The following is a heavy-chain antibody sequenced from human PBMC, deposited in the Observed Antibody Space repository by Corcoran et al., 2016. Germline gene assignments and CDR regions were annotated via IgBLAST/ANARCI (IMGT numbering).Heavy chain of an antibody. V-gene: IGHV3-30*18. J-gene: IGHJ4*02. CDR2: ISFDGSNK. CDR1: GFTFSPYG. D-gene: IGHD4-4*01. Sequence: QVQLVESGGGVVQPGRSLRLSCAASGFTFSPYGMHWVRQAPGKGLEWVAVISFDGSNKYYADSVMGRFTISRENSKNTLYLQMNSLRAEDTAVYSCAKGMYSNPYYFDYWVQGTLVTVSS. CDR3: AKGMYSNPYYFDY.